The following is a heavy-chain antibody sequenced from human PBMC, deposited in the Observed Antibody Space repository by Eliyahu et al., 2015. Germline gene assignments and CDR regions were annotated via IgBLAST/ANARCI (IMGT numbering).Heavy chain of an antibody. CDR3: ARRIQLWTVQNWFDP. V-gene: IGHV4-34*01. CDR2: INHSGST. D-gene: IGHD5-18*01. CDR1: GGSXSGYY. Sequence: QVQLQQWGAGLLKPSETLSLTCAVYGGSXSGYYWSWIRQPPGKGLEWIGEINHSGSTNYNPSLKSRVTISVDTSKNQFSLKLSSVTAADTAVYYCARRIQLWTVQNWFDPWGQGTLVTVSS. J-gene: IGHJ5*02.